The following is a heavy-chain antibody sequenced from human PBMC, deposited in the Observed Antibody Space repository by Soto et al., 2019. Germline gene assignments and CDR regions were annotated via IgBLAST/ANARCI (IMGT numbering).Heavy chain of an antibody. Sequence: QVQWQESGPGLWKLWETLSLTGTFSGGSFSGYYGSGFRQPPGKGLEWIGYIYYSGSTNYNPSLKSRVTISVDTSKNQFSLKLSSVTAADTAVYYCARGSSWSLFDYWGQGTLVTVSS. CDR3: ARGSSWSLFDY. J-gene: IGHJ4*02. D-gene: IGHD6-13*01. CDR2: IYYSGST. CDR1: GGSFSGYY. V-gene: IGHV4-59*01.